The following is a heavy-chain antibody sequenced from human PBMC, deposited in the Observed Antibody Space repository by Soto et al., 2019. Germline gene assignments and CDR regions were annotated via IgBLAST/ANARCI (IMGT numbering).Heavy chain of an antibody. CDR3: ARLRHILTGFPAYYYYYMDV. CDR2: INHSGST. D-gene: IGHD3-9*01. J-gene: IGHJ6*03. CDR1: GGSFSGYY. V-gene: IGHV4-34*01. Sequence: SETLSLTCAVYGGSFSGYYWSWIRQPPGKGLEWIGEINHSGSTNYNPSLKSRVTISVDTSKNQFSLKLSSVTAADTAVYYCARLRHILTGFPAYYYYYMDVWGKGTTVTVSS.